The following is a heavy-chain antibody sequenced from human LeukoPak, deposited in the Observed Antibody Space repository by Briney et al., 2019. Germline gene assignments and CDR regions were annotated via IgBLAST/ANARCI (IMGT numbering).Heavy chain of an antibody. D-gene: IGHD3-10*01. CDR2: MNPNSGNT. V-gene: IGHV1-8*01. CDR3: ASSITMVRGTMGEY. J-gene: IGHJ4*02. CDR1: GYTFTSYD. Sequence: ASVKVSCKASGYTFTSYDINWVRQATGQGLEWMGWMNPNSGNTGYAQKFQGRVTMTRNTSISTAFMELSSLRSEDTAVYYCASSITMVRGTMGEYWGQGTLVTVSS.